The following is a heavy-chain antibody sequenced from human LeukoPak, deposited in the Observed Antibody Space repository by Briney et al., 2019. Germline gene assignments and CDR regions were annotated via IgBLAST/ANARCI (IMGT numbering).Heavy chain of an antibody. CDR2: IYYSGST. D-gene: IGHD3-22*01. CDR3: ARVFHDSSGYPFDY. J-gene: IGHJ4*02. Sequence: PSETLSLTCTVSGGSFSTYYWSWIRQPPGKGLEWIGYIYYSGSTNYNPSLKSRVTISLDTSKNQFSLKLSSVTAADTAVYYCARVFHDSSGYPFDYWGQGTLVTVSS. V-gene: IGHV4-59*01. CDR1: GGSFSTYY.